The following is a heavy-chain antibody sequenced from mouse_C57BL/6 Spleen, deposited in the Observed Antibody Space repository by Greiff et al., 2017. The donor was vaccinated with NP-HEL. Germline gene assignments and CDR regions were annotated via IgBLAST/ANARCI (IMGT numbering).Heavy chain of an antibody. CDR3: ARRGYYSNFDY. D-gene: IGHD2-5*01. Sequence: EVKLMESGGGLVKPGGSLKLSCAASGFTFSSYAMSWVRQTPEKRLEWVATISDGGSYTYYPDNVKGRFTISRDNAKNNLYLQMSHLKSEDTAMYYCARRGYYSNFDYWGQGTTLTVSS. CDR2: ISDGGSYT. J-gene: IGHJ2*01. CDR1: GFTFSSYA. V-gene: IGHV5-4*03.